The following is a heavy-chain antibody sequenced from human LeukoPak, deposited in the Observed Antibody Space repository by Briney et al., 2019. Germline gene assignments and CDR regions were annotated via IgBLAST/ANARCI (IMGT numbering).Heavy chain of an antibody. CDR3: ARDSGEYSFGGFWYFDV. D-gene: IGHD5-18*01. CDR1: GFMFSSYW. V-gene: IGHV3-7*05. CDR2: IKQDGSQI. Sequence: GGSLRLSCAGPGFMFSSYWIYWVRQAPGKGLESVANIKQDGSQIHYVDSVKGRFTISRDNAQNSVYLQMNSLRVEDTAVYYCARDSGEYSFGGFWYFDVWGRGTLVTVSS. J-gene: IGHJ2*01.